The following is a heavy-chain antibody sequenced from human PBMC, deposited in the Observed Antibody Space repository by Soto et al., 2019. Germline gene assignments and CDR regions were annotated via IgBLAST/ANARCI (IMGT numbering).Heavy chain of an antibody. J-gene: IGHJ6*02. Sequence: LSLTCAVYGGSFSGYYWSWIRQPPGKGLEWIGEINHSGSTNYNPSLKSRVTISVDTSKNQFSLKLSSVTAADTAVYYCASRGPYYYYGMDVWGQGTTVTVSS. CDR2: INHSGST. CDR3: ASRGPYYYYGMDV. CDR1: GGSFSGYY. V-gene: IGHV4-34*01.